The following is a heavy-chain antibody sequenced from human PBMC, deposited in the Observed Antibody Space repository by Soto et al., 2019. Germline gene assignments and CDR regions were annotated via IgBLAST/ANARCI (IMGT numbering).Heavy chain of an antibody. J-gene: IGHJ4*02. V-gene: IGHV5-10-1*01. D-gene: IGHD6-19*01. CDR1: GYSFTSYW. Sequence: GESLKISCKGPGYSFTSYWISWVRQMPGKGLEWMGRIDPSDSYTNYSPSFQGHVTISADKSISTAYLQWSSLKASDAAMYYCASHGDSSGWRSFDYWGQGTLVTVSS. CDR3: ASHGDSSGWRSFDY. CDR2: IDPSDSYT.